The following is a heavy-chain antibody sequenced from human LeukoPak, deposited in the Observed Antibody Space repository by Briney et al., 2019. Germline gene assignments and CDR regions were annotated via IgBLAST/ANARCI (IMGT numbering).Heavy chain of an antibody. D-gene: IGHD2-2*01. Sequence: PSETLSLTCTVSGGSISSSSYYWGWIRQPPGKGLEWIGSIYYSGSTYYNPSLKSRVTISVDTSKNQFSLRVHSVTTSDTAVYYCARGGAPRTPELDYWGQGTLVTVSS. CDR2: IYYSGST. CDR1: GGSISSSSYY. J-gene: IGHJ4*02. CDR3: ARGGAPRTPELDY. V-gene: IGHV4-39*07.